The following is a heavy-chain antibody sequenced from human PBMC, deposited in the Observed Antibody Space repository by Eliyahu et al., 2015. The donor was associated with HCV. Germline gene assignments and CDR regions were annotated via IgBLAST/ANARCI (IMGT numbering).Heavy chain of an antibody. CDR2: XNHXXST. J-gene: IGHJ6*02. V-gene: IGHV4-34*01. D-gene: IGHD3-10*01. Sequence: QVQLQQWGAGLLKPSETLSLTXAVYGGSFSGYYWSWIRQPPGKGLEWIGEXNHXXSTNYNPSLKSRVTISVDTSKNQFSLKLSSVTAADTAVYYCARLITMVQVNQGYGMDVWGQGTTVTVSS. CDR1: GGSFSGYY. CDR3: ARLITMVQVNQGYGMDV.